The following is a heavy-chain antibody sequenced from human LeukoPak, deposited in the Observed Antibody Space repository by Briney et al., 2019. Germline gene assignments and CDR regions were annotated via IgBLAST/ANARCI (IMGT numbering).Heavy chain of an antibody. V-gene: IGHV3-9*01. D-gene: IGHD6-13*01. CDR3: AKDISSSSWYYFGY. J-gene: IGHJ4*02. CDR1: GFTFDDYA. Sequence: GRSLRLSCAASGFTFDDYALHWVRHVPGKGLQWVSGISWNSGIIVYADSVKGRFTISRDNAKNSLYLLMNSLRAEDTALYYCAKDISSSSWYYFGYWGQGTLVTVSS. CDR2: ISWNSGII.